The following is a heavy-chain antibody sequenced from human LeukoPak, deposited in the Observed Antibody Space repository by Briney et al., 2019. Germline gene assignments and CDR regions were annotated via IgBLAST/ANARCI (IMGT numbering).Heavy chain of an antibody. CDR2: ISAYNGNT. D-gene: IGHD2-2*01. CDR1: GYTFTSYG. CDR3: ARDPRPYCSSTSCFRWYFDY. V-gene: IGHV1-18*01. J-gene: IGHJ4*02. Sequence: ASVKVSCKASGYTFTSYGISWVRQAPGQGLEWMGWISAYNGNTNYAQKLQGRVTMTTDTSTSTAYMELRSLRSDDTAVYYCARDPRPYCSSTSCFRWYFDYWGQGTLVTVSS.